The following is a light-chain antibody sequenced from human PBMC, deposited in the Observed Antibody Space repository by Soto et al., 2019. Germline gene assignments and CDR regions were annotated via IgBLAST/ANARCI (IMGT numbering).Light chain of an antibody. CDR1: QSISSY. V-gene: IGKV1-39*01. CDR3: QQSYSTPWT. Sequence: EIQMSQSPASLCEFVGDRVTITCGASQSISSYLNWYQQKPGKAPKLLIYAASSLQSGVPSRFSGSGSGTDFTLTISSLQPEDFATYYCQQSYSTPWTFGQATKVDIK. J-gene: IGKJ1*01. CDR2: AAS.